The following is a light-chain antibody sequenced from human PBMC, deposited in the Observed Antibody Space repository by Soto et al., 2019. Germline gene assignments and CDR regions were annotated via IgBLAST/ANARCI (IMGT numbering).Light chain of an antibody. Sequence: QSGLTQPASVSGSPGQSITISCTGTGSDVGGYDYVSWYQHHPGKAPKVMIYEVTNRPSGVSNRFSGSKSGNTASLTISGLLAEDEADYYCCSYTSSSTYVFGTGTKVTVL. CDR1: GSDVGGYDY. J-gene: IGLJ1*01. CDR3: CSYTSSSTYV. V-gene: IGLV2-14*01. CDR2: EVT.